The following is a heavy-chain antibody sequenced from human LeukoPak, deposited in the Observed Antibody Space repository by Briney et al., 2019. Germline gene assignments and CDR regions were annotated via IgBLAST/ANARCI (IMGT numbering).Heavy chain of an antibody. V-gene: IGHV3-30-3*01. Sequence: GRSLRLSCAASGFTFSSYAMHWVRQAPGKGLEWVAVISYDGSNKYSADSVKGRFTISRDNYKNTLYLQMNSLRAEDPAVYYCARGGWAPDYWGQGTLVTVSS. J-gene: IGHJ4*02. CDR3: ARGGWAPDY. CDR1: GFTFSSYA. CDR2: ISYDGSNK. D-gene: IGHD5-12*01.